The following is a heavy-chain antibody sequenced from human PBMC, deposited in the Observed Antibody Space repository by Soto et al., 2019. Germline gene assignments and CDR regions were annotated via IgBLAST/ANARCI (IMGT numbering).Heavy chain of an antibody. Sequence: SLSLTCTVSGGSMSSDGYYWSWIRRHPGKALEWLALIDWDDDEYYSTSLKTRLTISKDTSKNQVVLTMTNMDPVDTATYYCARSITMVPGLDNGFERAAQGTLVTVPS. D-gene: IGHD3-10*01. V-gene: IGHV2-70*01. CDR1: GGSMSSDGYY. J-gene: IGHJ5*02. CDR2: IDWDDDE. CDR3: ARSITMVPGLDNGFER.